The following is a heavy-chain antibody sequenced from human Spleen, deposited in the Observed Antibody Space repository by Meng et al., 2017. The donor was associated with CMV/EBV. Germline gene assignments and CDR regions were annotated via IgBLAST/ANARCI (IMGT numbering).Heavy chain of an antibody. J-gene: IGHJ4*02. D-gene: IGHD2-2*01. CDR1: GFTFSSYW. V-gene: IGHV3-7*03. CDR3: ARGYQYQLSGMYYFDY. Sequence: GESLKISCAASGFTFSSYWMTWVRQAPGKGLEWVAHIKQDGSEKYYVDSVKGRFTISRDNAKNSLYLLMNTLRAEDTALYFCARGYQYQLSGMYYFDYWGQGTLVTVSS. CDR2: IKQDGSEK.